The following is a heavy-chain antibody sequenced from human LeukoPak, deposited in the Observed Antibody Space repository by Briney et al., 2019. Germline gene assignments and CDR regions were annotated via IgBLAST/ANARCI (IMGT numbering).Heavy chain of an antibody. D-gene: IGHD1-26*01. CDR3: AKDANYFDSGSYLIPFDF. CDR2: INPNNGGT. Sequence: ASVKVSCKASAYTFTAYYIHWVRQAPGQGLEWMGWINPNNGGTKYTQNFQGRVTMTRDTSINTAYLEMSRLTSDDTAVYYCAKDANYFDSGSYLIPFDFWGQGTRVTVSS. CDR1: AYTFTAYY. J-gene: IGHJ4*02. V-gene: IGHV1-2*02.